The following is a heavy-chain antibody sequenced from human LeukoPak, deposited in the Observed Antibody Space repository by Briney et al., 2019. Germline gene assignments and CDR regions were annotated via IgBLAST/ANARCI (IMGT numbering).Heavy chain of an antibody. Sequence: SVKVSCKASGGTFIIYAISWVRQAPGQGLEWMGRIIPIFGIANYSQKFQGRVTITADKSTSTAYMELSSLRSEDTAVYYCARDLGYGSGSYFPNWFDPWGQGTLVTVSS. CDR3: ARDLGYGSGSYFPNWFDP. J-gene: IGHJ5*02. CDR1: GGTFIIYA. V-gene: IGHV1-69*17. D-gene: IGHD3-10*01. CDR2: IIPIFGIA.